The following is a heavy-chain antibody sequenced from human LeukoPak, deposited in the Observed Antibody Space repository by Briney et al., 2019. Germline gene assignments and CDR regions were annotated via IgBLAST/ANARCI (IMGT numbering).Heavy chain of an antibody. Sequence: ASVKVSCKASGYTFISYQMHWVRQAPGQGLEWMGIINPTGGSTSHAQKFQGGVTMTRDTSTSTVYMELSSLRSEDTAVYYCARKGSSSCFDYWGQGTLVTVSS. CDR1: GYTFISYQ. V-gene: IGHV1-46*01. CDR2: INPTGGST. CDR3: ARKGSSSCFDY. D-gene: IGHD6-6*01. J-gene: IGHJ4*02.